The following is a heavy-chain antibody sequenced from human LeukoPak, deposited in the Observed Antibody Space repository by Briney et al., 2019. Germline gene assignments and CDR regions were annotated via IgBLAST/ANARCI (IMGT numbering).Heavy chain of an antibody. CDR1: GGSISSYY. CDR3: AREIVATTSNWFDP. D-gene: IGHD5-12*01. V-gene: IGHV4-59*01. Sequence: SETLSLTCTVSGGSISSYYWSWIRQPAGKGLEWIGYIYYSGSTNYNPSLKSRVTISVDTSKNQFSLKLSSVTAADTAVYYCAREIVATTSNWFDPWGQGTLVTVSS. CDR2: IYYSGST. J-gene: IGHJ5*02.